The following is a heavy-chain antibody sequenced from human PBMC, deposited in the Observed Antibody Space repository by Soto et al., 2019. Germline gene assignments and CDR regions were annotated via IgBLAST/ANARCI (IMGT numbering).Heavy chain of an antibody. CDR2: ISHTGTT. Sequence: SETLSLTCAVSGDSISGSQWWSWVRLPPGKGLEWIGEISHTGTTNYNPSLKSRVTMSVDKPKNQFSLNLTSVTAADTAVYYCARYGYSYSARFFDYWGQGTRVTVSS. J-gene: IGHJ4*02. V-gene: IGHV4-4*02. CDR1: GDSISGSQW. CDR3: ARYGYSYSARFFDY. D-gene: IGHD2-2*03.